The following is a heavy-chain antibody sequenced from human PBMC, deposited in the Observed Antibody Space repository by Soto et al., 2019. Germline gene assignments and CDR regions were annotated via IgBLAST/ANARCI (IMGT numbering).Heavy chain of an antibody. CDR2: IYHSGST. CDR1: GGSISSGGYS. V-gene: IGHV4-30-2*02. CDR3: AGENYGDYVSY. J-gene: IGHJ4*02. D-gene: IGHD4-17*01. Sequence: SETLSLTCAVSGGSISSGGYSWSWIRQPPGKGLEWIGYIYHSGSTYYNPSLKSRVTISVDRSKNQFSLKLSSVTAADTAVYYCAGENYGDYVSYWGQGTLVTVSS.